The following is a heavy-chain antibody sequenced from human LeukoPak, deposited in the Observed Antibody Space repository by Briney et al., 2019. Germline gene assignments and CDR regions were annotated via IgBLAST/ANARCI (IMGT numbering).Heavy chain of an antibody. Sequence: ASVKVSCKASGGTFSSYAISWVRQAPGQGLEWMGGIIPIFGTANYAQKFQGRVTITADESTSTAYMELSSLRSEDTTVYYCARGLTGYDFWSGSGPWGQGTLVTVSS. CDR2: IIPIFGTA. D-gene: IGHD3-3*01. CDR1: GGTFSSYA. CDR3: ARGLTGYDFWSGSGP. V-gene: IGHV1-69*13. J-gene: IGHJ5*02.